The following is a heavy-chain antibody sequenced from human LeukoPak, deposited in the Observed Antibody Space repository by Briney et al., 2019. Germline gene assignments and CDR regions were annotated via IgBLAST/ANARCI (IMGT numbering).Heavy chain of an antibody. J-gene: IGHJ4*02. CDR1: GFTFSSYA. CDR2: ISASGGST. CDR3: ARDVGPIHFDY. V-gene: IGHV3-23*01. D-gene: IGHD1-26*01. Sequence: TGGSLRLSCAASGFTFSSYAMTWVRQAPGKGLEWVSAISASGGSTYYTDSVKGRFTISRDNSKNTLYLQMNSLRAEDTAVYYCARDVGPIHFDYWGQGTLVTVSS.